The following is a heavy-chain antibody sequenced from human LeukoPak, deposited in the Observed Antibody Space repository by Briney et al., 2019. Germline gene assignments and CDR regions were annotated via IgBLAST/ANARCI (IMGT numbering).Heavy chain of an antibody. J-gene: IGHJ2*01. CDR1: GYTFTSYG. CDR2: ISAYNGNT. V-gene: IGHV1-18*01. Sequence: ASVKVSCRASGYTFTSYGIIWVRRAPGQGLEWMGWISAYNGNTNYAQKLQGRVTMTTDTSTSTAYMELRSLRSDDTAVYYCARVDFHWYFDLWGRGTLVTVSS. CDR3: ARVDFHWYFDL. D-gene: IGHD3/OR15-3a*01.